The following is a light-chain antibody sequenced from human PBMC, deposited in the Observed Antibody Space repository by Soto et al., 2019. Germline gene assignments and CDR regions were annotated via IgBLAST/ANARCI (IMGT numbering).Light chain of an antibody. Sequence: EIVLTQSPGTLSLSPGERATLSCRASQSVSSNNLAWYQQRPGQAPRLLIYAASIRATGIPDRIAGSGSGTDFTLTISRLEPEDFAVYYCQQHHISCPLSFGGGPKVEI. CDR2: AAS. J-gene: IGKJ4*01. CDR1: QSVSSNN. V-gene: IGKV3-20*01. CDR3: QQHHISCPLS.